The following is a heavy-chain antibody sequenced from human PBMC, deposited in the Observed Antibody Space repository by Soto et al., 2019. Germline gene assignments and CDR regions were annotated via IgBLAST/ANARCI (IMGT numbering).Heavy chain of an antibody. J-gene: IGHJ3*02. V-gene: IGHV3-23*01. CDR2: ISGSGGST. D-gene: IGHD2-2*01. CDR1: GFTFSSYA. Sequence: EVQLLESGGGLIQPGGSLRLSCAASGFTFSSYAMSWVRQAPGQGLEWVSAISGSGGSTYYADSVKGRFTISRDNSKNTLYLQMNSRRAEDTAVYYCAKDLVVPAAYDALDIWGQGTMVTVSS. CDR3: AKDLVVPAAYDALDI.